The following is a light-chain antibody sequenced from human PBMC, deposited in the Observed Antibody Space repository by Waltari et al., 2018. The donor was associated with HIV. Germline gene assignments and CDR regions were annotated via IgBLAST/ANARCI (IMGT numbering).Light chain of an antibody. J-gene: IGKJ2*01. CDR1: ESVSNY. CDR2: GAF. CDR3: QQYVIPPYT. V-gene: IGKV3-11*01. Sequence: EIVLTQSPATLSLSPGERATLSCRASESVSNYLAWYQQKPGQAPRLLIYGAFNRATGIPARFSGSGSGTGFTLTISRLEPEDFAVYYCQQYVIPPYTFGQGTKLEIK.